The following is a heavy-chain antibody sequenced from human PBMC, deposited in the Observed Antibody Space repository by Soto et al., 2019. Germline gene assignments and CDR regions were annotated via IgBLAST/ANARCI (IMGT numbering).Heavy chain of an antibody. CDR3: ARDPSPYTSGWYGIDF. CDR1: GFMFSAYA. CDR2: ISYDGTNK. Sequence: GGSLRLSCAASGFMFSAYAMLWVRQAPGKGLEWVAAISYDGTNKYYADSIKGRFTISRDNSANTLFLQVNSLRREDTAMYYCARDPSPYTSGWYGIDFWGQGTLVTVSS. J-gene: IGHJ4*01. V-gene: IGHV3-30*04. D-gene: IGHD6-19*01.